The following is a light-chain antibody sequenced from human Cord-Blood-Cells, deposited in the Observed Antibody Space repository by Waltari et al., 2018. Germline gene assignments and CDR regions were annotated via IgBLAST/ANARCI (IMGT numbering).Light chain of an antibody. V-gene: IGLV2-14*01. CDR3: SSYTSSSTLV. CDR2: DVS. Sequence: QSALTQHASVSGSPGQSITISCPGTSSDVGGSNYVSWYQQHPGKAPKLMIYDVSNRPSGVSNRFSGSKSGNTASLTISGLQAEDEADYYCSSYTSSSTLVFGGGTKLTVL. J-gene: IGLJ2*01. CDR1: SSDVGGSNY.